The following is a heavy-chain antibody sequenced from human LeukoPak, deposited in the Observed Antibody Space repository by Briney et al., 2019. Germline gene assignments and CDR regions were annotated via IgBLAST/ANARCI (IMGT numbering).Heavy chain of an antibody. CDR2: IYHSGST. J-gene: IGHJ4*02. D-gene: IGHD3-22*01. CDR3: ARADGSGYYYFDY. CDR1: GVSITSRGYS. V-gene: IGHV4-30-2*01. Sequence: SQTLSLTCAVSGVSITSRGYSWSWIRQPPGKVLEWIGYIYHSGSTFYNPSLKSRVTVSVDRSKNLFSLKLTSVTAADTAVYYCARADGSGYYYFDYWGQGTLVTVSS.